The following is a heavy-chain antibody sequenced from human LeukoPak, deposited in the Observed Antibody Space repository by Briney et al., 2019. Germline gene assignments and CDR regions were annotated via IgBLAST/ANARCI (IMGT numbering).Heavy chain of an antibody. Sequence: GGSLRLSCAASGFTFSNYAMNWVRQAPGKGLEWAAVILYDGSDQHYADSVKGRFTISRDNSKNMVYLQMNSLRVEDTAVYYCAKRGPGAAGRFYFDYWGQGTLVTVSS. CDR2: ILYDGSDQ. V-gene: IGHV3-30*18. J-gene: IGHJ4*02. CDR3: AKRGPGAAGRFYFDY. D-gene: IGHD6-13*01. CDR1: GFTFSNYA.